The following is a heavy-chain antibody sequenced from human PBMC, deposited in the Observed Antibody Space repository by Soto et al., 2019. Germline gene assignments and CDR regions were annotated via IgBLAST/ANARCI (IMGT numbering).Heavy chain of an antibody. CDR2: ISSNGGST. V-gene: IGHV3-64D*06. CDR3: VKVGAARPFYYYGMDV. D-gene: IGHD6-6*01. CDR1: GFTFSSYA. J-gene: IGHJ6*02. Sequence: GGSLRLSCSASGFTFSSYAMHWVRQAPGKGLEYVSAISSNGGSTYYAGSVKGRFTISRDNSKNTLYLQMSSLRAEDTAVYYCVKVGAARPFYYYGMDVWGQGTTVTVSS.